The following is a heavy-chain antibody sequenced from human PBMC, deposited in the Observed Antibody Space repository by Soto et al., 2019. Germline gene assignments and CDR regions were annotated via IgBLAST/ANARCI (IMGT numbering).Heavy chain of an antibody. D-gene: IGHD2-15*01. CDR3: TTGSVEGV. V-gene: IGHV3-15*07. CDR2: IKTKGEGGPT. CDR1: GLRISNAW. Sequence: EVQLVEAGGGFIQPGGSLRLSCAASGLRISNAWMNWVRQAPGKGLEWVGRIKTKGEGGPTDYAAAVKGRFTVSRDDSKNTLHLQMNSLNTEDTAVYYCTTGSVEGVWGQGTTVTVSS. J-gene: IGHJ6*02.